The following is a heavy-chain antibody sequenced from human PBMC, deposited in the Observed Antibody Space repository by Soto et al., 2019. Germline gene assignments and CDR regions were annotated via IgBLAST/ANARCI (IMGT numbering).Heavy chain of an antibody. D-gene: IGHD2-2*02. CDR1: GFTFSSYA. CDR3: AKDQNVEVPAAILVSGAFDI. CDR2: ISGSGGST. Sequence: EVQLLESGGGLVQPGGSLRLSCAASGFTFSSYAMSWVRQAPGKGLEWVSAISGSGGSTYYADSVKGRFTISRDNSKNTLYLQMNSLRAEDTAVYYCAKDQNVEVPAAILVSGAFDIWGQGTMVTVSS. V-gene: IGHV3-23*01. J-gene: IGHJ3*02.